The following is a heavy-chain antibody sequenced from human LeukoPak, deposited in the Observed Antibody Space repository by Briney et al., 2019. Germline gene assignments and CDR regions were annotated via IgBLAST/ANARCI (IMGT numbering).Heavy chain of an antibody. J-gene: IGHJ5*02. Sequence: ASVKVSCKASGGTFSSYAISWVRQAPGQGLEWMGGIIPIFGTANYAQKFQGRVTITTDESTSTAYMELSSLRSEDTAVYYCARDEGGSTSTNWFDPWGQRTLVTVSS. CDR2: IIPIFGTA. D-gene: IGHD2-2*01. V-gene: IGHV1-69*05. CDR3: ARDEGGSTSTNWFDP. CDR1: GGTFSSYA.